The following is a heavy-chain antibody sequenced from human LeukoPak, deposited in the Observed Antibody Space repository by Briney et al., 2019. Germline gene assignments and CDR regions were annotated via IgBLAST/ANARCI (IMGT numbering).Heavy chain of an antibody. Sequence: SVKVSCKASGGTFISYAISWVRQAPGQGLEWMGGIIPIFGTANYAQKFQGRITITADDSTSTAYMELSSLRSEDTAVYYCARVYLRRDYYDSSAYFSFDYWGQGTLVTVSS. CDR1: GGTFISYA. D-gene: IGHD3-22*01. CDR2: IIPIFGTA. CDR3: ARVYLRRDYYDSSAYFSFDY. J-gene: IGHJ4*02. V-gene: IGHV1-69*13.